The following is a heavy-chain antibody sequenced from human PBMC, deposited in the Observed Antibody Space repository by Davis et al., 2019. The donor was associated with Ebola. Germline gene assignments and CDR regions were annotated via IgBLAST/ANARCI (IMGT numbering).Heavy chain of an antibody. V-gene: IGHV1-46*02. Sequence: SVTVSCQASGYTFNTYYMHWLRQAHGEGLEWMGVINPSSGSTSYSQRLQGRVTMTSDTSTSTVNMELTSLRSEDTAVYYCARDMTRAVDFWSGFYFFDSWGQGTLVIVSS. J-gene: IGHJ4*02. CDR2: INPSSGST. D-gene: IGHD3-3*01. CDR3: ARDMTRAVDFWSGFYFFDS. CDR1: GYTFNTYY.